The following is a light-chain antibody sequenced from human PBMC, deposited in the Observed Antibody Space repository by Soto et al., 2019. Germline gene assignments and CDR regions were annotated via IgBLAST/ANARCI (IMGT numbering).Light chain of an antibody. V-gene: IGLV2-14*01. CDR1: SSDIGSYDY. Sequence: QSVLTQPASVSGSPGQSITISCTGTSSDIGSYDYVSWYQQHPGKAPNLIIYEVTDRPSGVSNRFSVSKSGNTASLTISGLQAEDEADYYCSSFTSTSTRLFGSGTKVTVL. CDR3: SSFTSTSTRL. CDR2: EVT. J-gene: IGLJ1*01.